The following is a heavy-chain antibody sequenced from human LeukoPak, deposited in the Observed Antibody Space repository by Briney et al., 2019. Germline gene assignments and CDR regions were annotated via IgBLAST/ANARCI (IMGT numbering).Heavy chain of an antibody. J-gene: IGHJ4*02. D-gene: IGHD3-10*01. CDR2: IYYSGST. CDR3: ARLPVRGGNYFDY. Sequence: SETLSLTCTVSGGSISSSSYYWGWTRQPPGKGLEWIGSIYYSGSTYYNPSLKSRVTISVDTSKNQFSLKLSSVTAADTAVFYCARLPVRGGNYFDYWGQGTLVTVSS. CDR1: GGSISSSSYY. V-gene: IGHV4-39*01.